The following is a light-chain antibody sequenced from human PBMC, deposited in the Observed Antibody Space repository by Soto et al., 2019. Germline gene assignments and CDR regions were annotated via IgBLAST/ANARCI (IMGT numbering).Light chain of an antibody. J-gene: IGKJ4*01. CDR3: QHYDNLPLT. Sequence: DIQMTQSPSSLSASVGDRVTITCRASQGISNYLAWFQQKPGKAPKLLIYAASSLQSGVPSRFSGSGSRTHFSLSINNLQPEDVGTYFCQHYDNLPLTFGGGTKVDIK. CDR2: AAS. CDR1: QGISNY. V-gene: IGKV1-16*01.